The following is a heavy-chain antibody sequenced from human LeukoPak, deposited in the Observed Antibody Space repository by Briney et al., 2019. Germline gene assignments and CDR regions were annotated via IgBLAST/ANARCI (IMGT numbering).Heavy chain of an antibody. CDR2: ISHTSDSI. Sequence: GGSLRLSCVASGFTFRIYGMNWVRQAPGKGPEWVSYISHTSDSILYADSVKGRFTMSRDNAKKSLYLQMNSLRAEDSAVYYCARATRNGYDCWGQGTLVTVSS. D-gene: IGHD5-24*01. J-gene: IGHJ4*02. CDR3: ARATRNGYDC. CDR1: GFTFRIYG. V-gene: IGHV3-48*01.